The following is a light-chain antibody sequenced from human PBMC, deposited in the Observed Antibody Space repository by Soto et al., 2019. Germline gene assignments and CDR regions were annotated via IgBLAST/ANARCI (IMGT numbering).Light chain of an antibody. CDR2: GAS. CDR3: QQYNSYDMWS. J-gene: IGKJ1*01. V-gene: IGKV1-5*01. CDR1: QGISKW. Sequence: DIQMTQSPSTLSASVGDRVTITCRASQGISKWLAWYQQKPAKAPKLLIYGASSLESGVPSRFSGSGSGTEFTLTISSLQPDDFATYFCQQYNSYDMWSFGQGTKVDLK.